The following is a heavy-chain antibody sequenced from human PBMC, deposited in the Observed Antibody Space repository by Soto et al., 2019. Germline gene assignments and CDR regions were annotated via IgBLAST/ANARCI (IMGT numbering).Heavy chain of an antibody. J-gene: IGHJ6*02. CDR1: GGSISSGGYY. CDR3: ARDRRRYFDWLLPEDYYYYGMDV. V-gene: IGHV4-31*03. Sequence: TLSLTCTVSGGSISSGGYYWSWIRQHPGKGLEWIGYIYYSGSTYYNPSLKSRVTISVDTSKNQFSLKLSSVTAADTAVYYCARDRRRYFDWLLPEDYYYYGMDVWGQGTTVTVSS. CDR2: IYYSGST. D-gene: IGHD3-9*01.